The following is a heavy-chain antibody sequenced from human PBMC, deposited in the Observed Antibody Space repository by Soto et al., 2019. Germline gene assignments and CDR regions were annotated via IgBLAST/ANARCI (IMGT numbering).Heavy chain of an antibody. D-gene: IGHD1-20*01. J-gene: IGHJ5*02. CDR3: ARAPYSWKVSWFDP. V-gene: IGHV4-34*01. Sequence: PPETLSLTCAVYGGSFSGYYWSWIRQPPGKGLEWIGEINHSGSTNYNPSLKSRVTISVDTSKNQFSLKLSSVTAADTAVYYCARAPYSWKVSWFDPWAQGTLVTVSS. CDR1: GGSFSGYY. CDR2: INHSGST.